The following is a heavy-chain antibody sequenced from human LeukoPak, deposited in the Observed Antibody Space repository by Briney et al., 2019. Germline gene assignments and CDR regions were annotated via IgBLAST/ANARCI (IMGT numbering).Heavy chain of an antibody. Sequence: PSETLSLTCSVSGVSISAYYWSWIRQPAGKGLEWIGRIYPGESIYASENTNYNPSLKSRVSMSGDTSKNQVSLKLRSVTAADTAVYYCARVGLWPKINDAFDIWGQGTMVTVSS. CDR3: ARVGLWPKINDAFDI. CDR1: GVSISAYY. J-gene: IGHJ3*02. CDR2: IYPGESIYASENT. V-gene: IGHV4-4*07. D-gene: IGHD2/OR15-2a*01.